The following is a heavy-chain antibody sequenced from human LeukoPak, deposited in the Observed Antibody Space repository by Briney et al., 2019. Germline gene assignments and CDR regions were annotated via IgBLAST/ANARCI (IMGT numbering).Heavy chain of an antibody. CDR3: ANDPVIAAAGTPDY. D-gene: IGHD6-13*01. J-gene: IGHJ4*02. V-gene: IGHV3-23*01. CDR1: GFTFSSYA. Sequence: GGSVRHSCAASGFTFSSYAMSWVRQSPGKGLEWVSAISGSGGSTYYADSVKGRFTISRDNSKNTLYLQMNSLRAEDTAVYYCANDPVIAAAGTPDYWGQGTLVTVSS. CDR2: ISGSGGST.